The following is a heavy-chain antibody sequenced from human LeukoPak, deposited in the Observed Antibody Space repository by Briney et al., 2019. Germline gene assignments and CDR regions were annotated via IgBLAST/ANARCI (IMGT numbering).Heavy chain of an antibody. V-gene: IGHV4-59*01. CDR1: GFTFSSYA. Sequence: GSLRLSCAASGFTFSSYAMSWIRQPPGKGLEWIGYDFWSGTSKYNPSLRSRATISVDTSKNRFFLTLTSVTAADTAVYYCARGGDGYNYFDSWGQGILVTVSS. J-gene: IGHJ4*02. CDR2: DFWSGTS. CDR3: ARGGDGYNYFDS. D-gene: IGHD5-24*01.